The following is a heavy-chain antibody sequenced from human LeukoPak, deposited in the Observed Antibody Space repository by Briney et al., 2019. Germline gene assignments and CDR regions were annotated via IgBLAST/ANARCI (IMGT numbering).Heavy chain of an antibody. J-gene: IGHJ4*02. CDR2: ISSSSSTI. CDR3: ASGGRIAVAGYSFDY. D-gene: IGHD6-19*01. V-gene: IGHV3-48*01. Sequence: GGSLRLSCAASGFTFSSYSMNWVRQAPGKGLEWVSYISSSSSTIYYADSVKGRFTISRDNAKNSLYLQMNSLRAEDTAVYYCASGGRIAVAGYSFDYWGQGTLVTVSS. CDR1: GFTFSSYS.